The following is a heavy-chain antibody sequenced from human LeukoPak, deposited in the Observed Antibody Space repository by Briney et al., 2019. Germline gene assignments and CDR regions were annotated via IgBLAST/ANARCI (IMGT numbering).Heavy chain of an antibody. CDR3: TTITMIREHEDY. CDR2: IKSKTDGGTT. V-gene: IGHV3-15*01. D-gene: IGHD3-10*01. Sequence: KPGGSLRLSCAASGFTFSKAWMSWVRQAPGKGLEWVGLIKSKTDGGTTDYAAPVKGRFTISRDDSRNTLSLQMNSLKTEDTAVYYCTTITMIREHEDYWGQGTLVTVSS. J-gene: IGHJ4*02. CDR1: GFTFSKAW.